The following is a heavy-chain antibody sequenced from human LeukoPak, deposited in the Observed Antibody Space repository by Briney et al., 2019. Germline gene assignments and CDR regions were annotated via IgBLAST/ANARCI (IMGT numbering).Heavy chain of an antibody. V-gene: IGHV3-21*01. D-gene: IGHD6-6*01. Sequence: GGSLRLSCAASGFTFSSYSMNWVRQAPGKGLEWVSSISSSSSYIYYADSVKGRFTISRDNAKNSLYLQMNSLRAEDTAVYYCARLVARGGTFDYWGQGTLVTVSS. CDR2: ISSSSSYI. CDR3: ARLVARGGTFDY. J-gene: IGHJ4*02. CDR1: GFTFSSYS.